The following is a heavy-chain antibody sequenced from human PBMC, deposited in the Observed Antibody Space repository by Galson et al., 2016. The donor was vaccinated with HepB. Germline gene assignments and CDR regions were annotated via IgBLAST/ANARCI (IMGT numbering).Heavy chain of an antibody. CDR3: ERVPAVENYYYYYGMDV. J-gene: IGHJ6*02. V-gene: IGHV1-69*04. CDR2: IVPILGIT. Sequence: SVKVSCKASGGTFSSSAIGWVRQAPGQGLEWMGRIVPILGITNYAQRFQGRVTITADKSTNTAYMELSSLRSADTAVYYCERVPAVENYYYYYGMDVWGQGTTVTVSS. CDR1: GGTFSSSA. D-gene: IGHD2-15*01.